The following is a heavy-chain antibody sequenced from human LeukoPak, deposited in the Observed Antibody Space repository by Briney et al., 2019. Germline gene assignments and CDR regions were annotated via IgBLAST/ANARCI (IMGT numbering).Heavy chain of an antibody. Sequence: ASVKVSCKASGYTFTSYYIHWVRQAPGQGLEWMGIINPSGGSTSYAQKFQGRVTMTRDMSTSTVYMELSSLRSEDTAVYYCAGGVATITRSDYWGQGTLVTVSS. CDR3: AGGVATITRSDY. D-gene: IGHD5-12*01. CDR2: INPSGGST. CDR1: GYTFTSYY. V-gene: IGHV1-46*01. J-gene: IGHJ4*02.